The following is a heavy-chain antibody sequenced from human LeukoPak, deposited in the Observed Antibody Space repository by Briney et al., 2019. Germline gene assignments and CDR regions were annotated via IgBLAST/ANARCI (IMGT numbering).Heavy chain of an antibody. D-gene: IGHD3-3*01. J-gene: IGHJ5*02. V-gene: IGHV4-39*01. Sequence: SETLSLTCIVSGGSISISSYYWGWIRQHPGKGLEWIGSTHYSGSTQYNPSLRSRVTISVDTSKNQFSLKLSSVTATDTAVYYCARHSTIFGVVRESWGQGSLVTVSS. CDR1: GGSISISSYY. CDR3: ARHSTIFGVVRES. CDR2: THYSGST.